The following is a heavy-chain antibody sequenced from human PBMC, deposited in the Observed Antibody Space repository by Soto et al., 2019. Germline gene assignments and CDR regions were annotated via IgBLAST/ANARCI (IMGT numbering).Heavy chain of an antibody. CDR1: TFSMYS. CDR2: ISSGAAYI. Sequence: EVQVVESGEGLVKPGGSLTLSCNFTFSMYSMNWVRQAPGKGLEWVASISSGAAYIKYAGSVQGRFTISRDNAKNTVSLQMSSLRVEDTAVYFCTRDEGGSYDSWFHPWGQGTQVTVSA. J-gene: IGHJ5*02. D-gene: IGHD1-26*01. V-gene: IGHV3-21*06. CDR3: TRDEGGSYDSWFHP.